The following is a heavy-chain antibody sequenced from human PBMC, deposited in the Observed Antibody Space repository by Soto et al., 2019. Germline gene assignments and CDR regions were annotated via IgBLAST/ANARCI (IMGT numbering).Heavy chain of an antibody. CDR2: INHTGST. CDR3: ASQVGVPSNWVGVA. J-gene: IGHJ5*02. D-gene: IGHD6-13*01. V-gene: IGHV4-34*01. Sequence: SETLSLTCAVYGGSFNNFFWSWIRQSPGKGLEWIGEINHTGSTNYNPSLKSRVTISVDTSKNQFSLRLSSVTAADTAVYYCASQVGVPSNWVGVAWGQGTLVTVSS. CDR1: GGSFNNFF.